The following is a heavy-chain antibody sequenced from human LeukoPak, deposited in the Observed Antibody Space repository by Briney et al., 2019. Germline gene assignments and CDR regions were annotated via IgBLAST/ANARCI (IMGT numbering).Heavy chain of an antibody. CDR1: GFTFSSYA. V-gene: IGHV3-23*01. CDR3: AKDLMGVAVTKD. D-gene: IGHD2-15*01. Sequence: GGSLRLSCATSGFTFSSYAMSWVRQAPGEGLEWVSAISGSGGSTYYADSVKGRFTISRDNSKNTLYLQMNSLRAEDTAVYYCAKDLMGVAVTKDWGQGTLVTVSS. CDR2: ISGSGGST. J-gene: IGHJ4*02.